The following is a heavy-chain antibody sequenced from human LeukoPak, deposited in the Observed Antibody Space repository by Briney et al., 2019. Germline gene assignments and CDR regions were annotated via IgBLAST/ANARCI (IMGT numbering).Heavy chain of an antibody. V-gene: IGHV4-4*07. CDR1: GGSMSNYH. CDR2: IYTNGHT. J-gene: IGHJ4*02. Sequence: SETLSLSCIVSGGSMSNYHWTWIRQPPGEGLEWIGRIYTNGHTNYSPSLRSRVTMSVDTSKNQFSLKVRFATAADTAVYFCARDHVVVGSTTSFFDYWGQGILVTVSS. CDR3: ARDHVVVGSTTSFFDY. D-gene: IGHD3-22*01.